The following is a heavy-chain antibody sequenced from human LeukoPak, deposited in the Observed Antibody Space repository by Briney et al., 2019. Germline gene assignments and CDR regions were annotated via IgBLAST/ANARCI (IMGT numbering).Heavy chain of an antibody. V-gene: IGHV3-23*01. CDR1: GFTFSSYA. CDR3: AKGPSRYNGNYERSGLDP. CDR2: ISGSGGST. D-gene: IGHD1-7*01. Sequence: GGSLRLSCAASGFTFSSYAMSWVRQAPGKGLEWVSAISGSGGSTYYADSVKGRFTISRDNPKNTLYLQMNSLRAEDTAVYYCAKGPSRYNGNYERSGLDPWGQGTLVTVSS. J-gene: IGHJ5*02.